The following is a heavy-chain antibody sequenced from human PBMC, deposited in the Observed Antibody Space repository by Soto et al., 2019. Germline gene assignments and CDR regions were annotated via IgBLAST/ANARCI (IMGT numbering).Heavy chain of an antibody. CDR3: ARDYHYGMDV. V-gene: IGHV3-21*01. J-gene: IGHJ6*02. CDR2: NSTGSSYI. Sequence: EVQLVESGGGLVKPGGSLRLSCAASGFTFSNYFMNWVRQAPGKGLEWVSSNSTGSSYIYYADSVKGRFTISRDNAKNSLYLQMNSLRAEDTAVYYCARDYHYGMDVWGQGTTVTVSS. CDR1: GFTFSNYF.